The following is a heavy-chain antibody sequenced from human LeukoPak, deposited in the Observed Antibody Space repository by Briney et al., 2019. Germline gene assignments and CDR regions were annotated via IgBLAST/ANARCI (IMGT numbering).Heavy chain of an antibody. CDR1: GXTFTKYC. V-gene: IGHV5-51*01. Sequence: GESLKISCEGSGXTFTKYCIGWVRQMPGKGLEWMGIIHPGDSHTWYSPSFQGQVTISADKSISMAYLQWSSLKASDTAMYFCARQPGMTAKSWYFDLWGRGTLVTVSS. J-gene: IGHJ2*01. CDR2: IHPGDSHT. D-gene: IGHD2-2*01. CDR3: ARQPGMTAKSWYFDL.